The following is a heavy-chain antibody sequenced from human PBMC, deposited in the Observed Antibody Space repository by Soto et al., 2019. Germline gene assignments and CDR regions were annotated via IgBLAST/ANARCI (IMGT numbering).Heavy chain of an antibody. CDR3: ARHSGGWLWGGYYYGMDV. V-gene: IGHV5-51*01. CDR1: GYSFTSYW. Sequence: PGASLKISCKGSGYSFTSYWIGWVRQMPGKGLEWMGIIYPGDSDTRYSPSFQGQVTISADKSISTAYLQWSSLKASDTAMYYCARHSGGWLWGGYYYGMDVWGQGTTVTVSS. CDR2: IYPGDSDT. D-gene: IGHD3-22*01. J-gene: IGHJ6*02.